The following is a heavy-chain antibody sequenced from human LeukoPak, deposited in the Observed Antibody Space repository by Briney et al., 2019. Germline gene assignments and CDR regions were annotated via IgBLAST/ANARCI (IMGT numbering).Heavy chain of an antibody. V-gene: IGHV4-34*01. J-gene: IGHJ4*02. D-gene: IGHD2-2*01. CDR1: GGSFSGYY. CDR3: ARVPNAYQLPYYFDY. CDR2: INHSGST. Sequence: SETLSLTCAVYGGSFSGYYWSWIRQPPGKGLEWIGEINHSGSTNYNPSLKSRVTISVDTSKNQFSQKLSSVTAAVTAVYYCARVPNAYQLPYYFDYWGQGTLVTVSS.